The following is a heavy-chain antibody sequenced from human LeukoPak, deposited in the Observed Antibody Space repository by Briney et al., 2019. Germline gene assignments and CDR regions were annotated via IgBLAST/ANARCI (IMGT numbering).Heavy chain of an antibody. CDR1: GGSISSYY. V-gene: IGHV4-4*07. Sequence: SETLSLTCTVSGGSISSYYWSWIRQPAGKGLEWIGRIYTSGSTNYNPSLNSRLTMSVDTSKNSFSLKLSSVTAADTAVYYCARVLDYYGSGSRDFDYWGQGTLVTVSS. CDR3: ARVLDYYGSGSRDFDY. D-gene: IGHD3-10*01. CDR2: IYTSGST. J-gene: IGHJ4*02.